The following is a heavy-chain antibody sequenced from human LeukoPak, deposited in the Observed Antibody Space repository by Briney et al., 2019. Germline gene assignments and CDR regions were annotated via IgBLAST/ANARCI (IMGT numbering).Heavy chain of an antibody. J-gene: IGHJ4*02. CDR1: GFTFSSYW. Sequence: PGGSLRLSCVGSGFTFSSYWMHWVRQPPGKGPVCVSRINSDRTNTHYADSVKGRFTISRDNAKNTLYLQMNSLTAEDTAVYYCARRLATSGVLDYWGQGTLVTVFS. D-gene: IGHD6-13*01. V-gene: IGHV3-74*01. CDR3: ARRLATSGVLDY. CDR2: INSDRTNT.